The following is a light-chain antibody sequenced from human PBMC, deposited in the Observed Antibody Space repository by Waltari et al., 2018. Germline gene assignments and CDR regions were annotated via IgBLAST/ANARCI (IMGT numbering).Light chain of an antibody. J-gene: IGLJ2*01. CDR3: QSYDTSLNAV. V-gene: IGLV1-40*01. CDR1: SSNIGAGYD. CDR2: DNN. Sequence: QSVLTQPPSMSGAPGQRVTISCTGSSSNIGAGYDVHWYQRLPGAAPQVIIYDNNNRPSGAPDRFSGSKSGTSATLAITSLQAEDEADYYCQSYDTSLNAVFGGGTKLTVL.